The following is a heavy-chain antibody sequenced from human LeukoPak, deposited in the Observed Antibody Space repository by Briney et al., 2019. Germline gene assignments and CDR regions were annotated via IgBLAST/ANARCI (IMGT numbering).Heavy chain of an antibody. D-gene: IGHD2-2*01. V-gene: IGHV4-34*01. CDR1: GGTCSGYY. J-gene: IGHJ4*02. Sequence: VDGGTCSGYYGRWIRQPQGKGLEWIGEINHSGSTNYNPSLKSRVTISVDTSKNQFSLKLSSVTAADTAVYYCARVPSIVVVPAANRGGLDYWGQGTLVTVSS. CDR3: ARVPSIVVVPAANRGGLDY. CDR2: INHSGST.